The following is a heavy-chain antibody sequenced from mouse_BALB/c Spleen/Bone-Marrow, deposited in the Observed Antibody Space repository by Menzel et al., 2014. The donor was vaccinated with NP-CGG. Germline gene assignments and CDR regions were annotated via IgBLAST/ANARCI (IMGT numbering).Heavy chain of an antibody. Sequence: EVQLQQSGAEFVKPGASVKLSCTASGFNIKDTYMHWVKRRPEQGLEWIGRIDPANDNTKYDPKFQGKATITADTSSNTAHLQLSSLTSEDAAVYYCARADGYYAWFAYWGQGTLVTVSA. CDR1: GFNIKDTY. CDR3: ARADGYYAWFAY. D-gene: IGHD2-3*01. J-gene: IGHJ3*01. V-gene: IGHV14-3*02. CDR2: IDPANDNT.